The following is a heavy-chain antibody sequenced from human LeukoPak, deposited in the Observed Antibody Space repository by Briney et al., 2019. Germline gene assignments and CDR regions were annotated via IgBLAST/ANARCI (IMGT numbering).Heavy chain of an antibody. CDR1: GGSISSYY. J-gene: IGHJ5*02. CDR2: IYYSGST. CDR3: ARHLGPLVSYGSGNQDWFDP. V-gene: IGHV4-59*08. D-gene: IGHD3-10*01. Sequence: PSETLSLTCTVSGGSISSYYWSWIRQPPGKGLEWIGYIYYSGSTNYNPSLKSRVTISVDTSKNQFSLKLSSVTAADTAVYYCARHLGPLVSYGSGNQDWFDPWGQGTLVTVSS.